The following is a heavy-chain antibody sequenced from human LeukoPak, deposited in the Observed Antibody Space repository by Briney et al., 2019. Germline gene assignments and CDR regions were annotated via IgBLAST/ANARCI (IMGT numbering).Heavy chain of an antibody. CDR2: INPNSGGT. Sequence: RASVKVSCKASGYTFTGYYIHWVRQAPGQGLEWMGWINPNSGGTNYAQKFQGRVTMTRDTSISTAYMELSRLRSDDTAVYYCARLSIYRSRDGSSNPPNWFDPWGQGTLVTVSS. J-gene: IGHJ5*02. D-gene: IGHD6-6*01. CDR1: GYTFTGYY. CDR3: ARLSIYRSRDGSSNPPNWFDP. V-gene: IGHV1-2*02.